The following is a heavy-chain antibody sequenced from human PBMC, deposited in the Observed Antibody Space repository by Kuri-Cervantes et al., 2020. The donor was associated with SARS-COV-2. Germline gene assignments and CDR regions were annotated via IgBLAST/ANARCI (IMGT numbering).Heavy chain of an antibody. CDR1: GGSVSSGSYY. Sequence: SETLSLTCTVSGGSVSSGSYYWGWIRQPPGKGLEWIGSIYYSGSTYYNPSLKSRVTISVDTSKNQFSLKLSSVTAADTAVYYCARQLRLYSMDVWGKGTTVTVSS. J-gene: IGHJ6*03. V-gene: IGHV4-39*01. CDR3: ARQLRLYSMDV. CDR2: IYYSGST. D-gene: IGHD5-12*01.